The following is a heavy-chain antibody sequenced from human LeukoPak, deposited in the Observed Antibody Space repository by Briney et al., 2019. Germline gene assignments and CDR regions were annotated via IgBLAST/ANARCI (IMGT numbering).Heavy chain of an antibody. J-gene: IGHJ4*02. CDR1: GFTFDSYG. CDR3: AKTLNMVRGVTTDY. Sequence: GGSLRLSCAASGFTFDSYGMHWVRQAPGKGLEWVAFIRSDGSNKYYADSVKGRFTISRDNSKNTLYLQMNSLRAEDTAVYYCAKTLNMVRGVTTDYWGQGTLVTVSS. D-gene: IGHD3-10*01. V-gene: IGHV3-30*02. CDR2: IRSDGSNK.